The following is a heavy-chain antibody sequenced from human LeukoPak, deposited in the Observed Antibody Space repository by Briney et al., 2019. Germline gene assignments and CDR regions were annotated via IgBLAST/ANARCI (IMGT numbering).Heavy chain of an antibody. J-gene: IGHJ4*02. Sequence: SETLSLTCTVSGGFISSGGYYWSWIRQPPGKGLEWIGYIYHTGSTYYNPSLKSRVTISVDRSKNQFSLKLSSVTAADTAVYYCARDSEEVVTPDYFDYWGQGTLVTVSS. V-gene: IGHV4-30-2*01. CDR2: IYHTGST. CDR3: ARDSEEVVTPDYFDY. D-gene: IGHD4-23*01. CDR1: GGFISSGGYY.